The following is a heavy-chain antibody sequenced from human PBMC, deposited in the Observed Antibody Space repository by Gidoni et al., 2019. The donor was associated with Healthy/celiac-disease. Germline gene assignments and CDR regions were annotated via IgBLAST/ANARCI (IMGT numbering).Heavy chain of an antibody. Sequence: QVQLQQWGAGLLKPSETLSLTCAVYGGSFSGYYWSWIRQPPGKGLEWIGEINHSGSTNYNPSLKSRVTISVDTSKNQFSLKLSSVTAADTAVYYCARTIYDFWSGYKYPFDPWGQGTLVTVSS. CDR3: ARTIYDFWSGYKYPFDP. CDR1: GGSFSGYY. CDR2: INHSGST. D-gene: IGHD3-3*01. J-gene: IGHJ5*02. V-gene: IGHV4-34*01.